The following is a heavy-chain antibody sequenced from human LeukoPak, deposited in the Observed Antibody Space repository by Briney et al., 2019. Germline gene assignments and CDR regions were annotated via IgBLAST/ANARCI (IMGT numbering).Heavy chain of an antibody. V-gene: IGHV3-21*01. Sequence: GRSLRLSCAASGFTFTSYSMNWVRQAPGKGLEWVSSISSSSSYIYYADSVKGRFTISRDNAKNSLYLQMNSLRAEDTAVYYCARGYSEDYGMDVWGQGTTVTVSS. J-gene: IGHJ6*02. D-gene: IGHD4-11*01. CDR2: ISSSSSYI. CDR1: GFTFTSYS. CDR3: ARGYSEDYGMDV.